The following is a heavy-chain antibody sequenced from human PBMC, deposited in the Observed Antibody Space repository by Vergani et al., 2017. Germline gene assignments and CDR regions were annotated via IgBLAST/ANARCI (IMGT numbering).Heavy chain of an antibody. Sequence: QVQLVQSGAEVKKPGSSVKVSCKASGGTFSSYAISWVRQAPGQGLEWMGRIIPILGIANYAQKFQGRVTITADKSTSTAYMELSSLRSEDTAVYYCARDGIVVGGFLDYWGQGTLVTVSS. V-gene: IGHV1-69*04. J-gene: IGHJ4*02. D-gene: IGHD2-15*01. CDR3: ARDGIVVGGFLDY. CDR2: IIPILGIA. CDR1: GGTFSSYA.